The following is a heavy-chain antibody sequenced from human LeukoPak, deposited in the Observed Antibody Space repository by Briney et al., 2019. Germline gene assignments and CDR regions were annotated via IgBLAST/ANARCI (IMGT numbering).Heavy chain of an antibody. J-gene: IGHJ4*02. CDR2: ISSSSSYI. V-gene: IGHV3-21*01. CDR3: ARVQSRDYYYDSSGYHDY. CDR1: GFTFSSYS. Sequence: GGSLRLSCAASGFTFSSYSMNWVRQAPGKGLEWVSSISSSSSYIYYADSVKSRFTISRDNAKNSLYLQMNSLRAEDTAVYYCARVQSRDYYYDSSGYHDYWGQGTLVTVSS. D-gene: IGHD3-22*01.